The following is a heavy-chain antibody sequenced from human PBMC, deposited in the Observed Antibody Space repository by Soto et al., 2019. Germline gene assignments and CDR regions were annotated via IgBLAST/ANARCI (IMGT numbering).Heavy chain of an antibody. V-gene: IGHV4-39*01. Sequence: LSLPCTASGGSLSSSSYYWGWIRQPPGNGLEWGGGIYYSGSTYYNPSLKSRVTISLDTSKNQFSMKLSSVAAADTAVYYCARHVVEAFDIWGQGTMVTVSS. CDR3: ARHVVEAFDI. CDR1: GGSLSSSSYY. J-gene: IGHJ3*02. CDR2: IYYSGST. D-gene: IGHD2-15*01.